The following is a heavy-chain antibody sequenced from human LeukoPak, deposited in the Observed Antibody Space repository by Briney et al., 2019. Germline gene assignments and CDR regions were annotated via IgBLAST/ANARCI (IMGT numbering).Heavy chain of an antibody. CDR3: AQEGYVWGSYRQFDY. Sequence: SVKVSCKASGGTFSSYAISWVRQAPGQGLEWMGGIIPIFGTANYAQKFQGRVTITADESTSTAYMELSSLRSEDTAVYYYAQEGYVWGSYRQFDYWGQGTLVTVSS. J-gene: IGHJ4*02. V-gene: IGHV1-69*13. CDR1: GGTFSSYA. CDR2: IIPIFGTA. D-gene: IGHD3-16*02.